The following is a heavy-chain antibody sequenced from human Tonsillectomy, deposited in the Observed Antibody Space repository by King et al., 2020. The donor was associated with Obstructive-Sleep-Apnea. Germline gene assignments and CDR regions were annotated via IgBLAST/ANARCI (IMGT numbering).Heavy chain of an antibody. CDR2: INGDGSST. Sequence: VQLVESGGGLVQPGGSLRLSCAASGFTFSSYWMHWVRQVPGKGLVWVSRINGDGSSTSYADSVGGRFTISRDNAKNTLYLQMNSLRAEDTAVYYCARHGDLDFWGQGTLVTVSS. J-gene: IGHJ4*02. CDR1: GFTFSSYW. CDR3: ARHGDLDF. V-gene: IGHV3-74*01. D-gene: IGHD4-17*01.